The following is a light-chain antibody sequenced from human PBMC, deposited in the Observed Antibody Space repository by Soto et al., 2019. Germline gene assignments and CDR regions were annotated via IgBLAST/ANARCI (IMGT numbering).Light chain of an antibody. CDR3: AVWDDSLKGGV. CDR1: SSNIGSNT. Sequence: QSVVTQPPSASGTPGQRVTISCSGSSSNIGSNTVNWYQQFPGAAPKLLIYSNNQRPSGVPDRFSGSKSGTSASLAISGLQSEDEAEYYCAVWDDSLKGGVFGGGTKVTVL. V-gene: IGLV1-44*01. J-gene: IGLJ3*02. CDR2: SNN.